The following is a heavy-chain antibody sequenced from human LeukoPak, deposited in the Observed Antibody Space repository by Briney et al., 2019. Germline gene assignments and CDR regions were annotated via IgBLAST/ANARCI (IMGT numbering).Heavy chain of an antibody. Sequence: GGSLRLSCAASGFTFSSYWMYWVRQAPEKGLVWISRINGDGSTTHHADFVKGRFTISRDNVKNTLYLQMNSLRAEDTAVYYCGRPSPYDTKLLDYWGQGTLVTVSS. D-gene: IGHD3-22*01. CDR1: GFTFSSYW. J-gene: IGHJ4*02. CDR2: INGDGSTT. CDR3: GRPSPYDTKLLDY. V-gene: IGHV3-74*01.